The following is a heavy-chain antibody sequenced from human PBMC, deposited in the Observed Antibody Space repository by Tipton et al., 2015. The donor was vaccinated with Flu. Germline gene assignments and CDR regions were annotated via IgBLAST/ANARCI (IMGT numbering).Heavy chain of an antibody. V-gene: IGHV4-61*09. CDR2: IYLSGST. J-gene: IGHJ4*02. CDR1: GGSITVDDYH. CDR3: ARTNQYSCSPFDY. D-gene: IGHD5-12*01. Sequence: TLSLTCTVSGGSITVDDYHWTWIRQPAGKGLEWIGHIYLSGSTTYNPSLKSRVTISKDTSKNQISLKVTSVTAADTAVYFCARTNQYSCSPFDYWGQGTLATVSS.